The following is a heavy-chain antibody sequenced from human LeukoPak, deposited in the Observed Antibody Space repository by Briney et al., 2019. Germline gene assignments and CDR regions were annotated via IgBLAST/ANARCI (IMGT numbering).Heavy chain of an antibody. D-gene: IGHD6-19*01. CDR2: IYSGGST. CDR1: GFTVSSNY. CDR3: ARDRVAVAGTGGWFDP. J-gene: IGHJ5*02. Sequence: GSLRLSCAASGFTVSSNYMSWVRQAPGKGLEWVSVIYSGGSTYYADSVKGRFTISRDNSKNTLYLQMNSLRAEDTAVYYCARDRVAVAGTGGWFDPWGQGTLVTVSS. V-gene: IGHV3-53*01.